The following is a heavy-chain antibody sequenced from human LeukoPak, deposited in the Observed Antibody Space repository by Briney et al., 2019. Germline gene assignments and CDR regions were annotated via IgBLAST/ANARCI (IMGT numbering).Heavy chain of an antibody. Sequence: GGSLRLSCAASGFTFSDYSMNWVRQAPGKGLEWVASISSSSTYIYYADSVKGRFTISRDNAKNSLYLQMNSLRAEDTAVYYCARVRQRLVAYGMDVWGQGTTVTVSS. CDR1: GFTFSDYS. CDR2: ISSSSTYI. D-gene: IGHD6-13*01. J-gene: IGHJ6*02. V-gene: IGHV3-21*01. CDR3: ARVRQRLVAYGMDV.